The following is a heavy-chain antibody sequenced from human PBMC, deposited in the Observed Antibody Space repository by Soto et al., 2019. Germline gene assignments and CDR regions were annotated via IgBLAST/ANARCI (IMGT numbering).Heavy chain of an antibody. D-gene: IGHD1-1*01. Sequence: QITLKEAGPTLVKPTETLTLTCTFSVFSFTTTRMGVGWTRQPPGKALEWLALIYWDGESRYNPLLRRRLTLTEDTSKTQVVLTMTNMDPKDTATYYCSHRDSTGTTTYFDSWGQGIPVTVAS. J-gene: IGHJ4*02. CDR1: VFSFTTTRMG. CDR2: IYWDGES. CDR3: SHRDSTGTTTYFDS. V-gene: IGHV2-5*02.